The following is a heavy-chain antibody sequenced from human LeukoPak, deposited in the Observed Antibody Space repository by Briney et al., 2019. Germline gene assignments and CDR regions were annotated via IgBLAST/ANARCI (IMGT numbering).Heavy chain of an antibody. D-gene: IGHD3-22*01. CDR3: AKDQEDYYDSSGTDAEYFQH. V-gene: IGHV3-53*01. CDR2: IYSGGST. CDR1: GFTVSSNY. J-gene: IGHJ1*01. Sequence: GGSLRLSCAASGFTVSSNYMSWVRQAPGKGLEWVSVIYSGGSTYYADSVKGRFTISRDNSKNTLYLQMNSLRAEDTAVYYCAKDQEDYYDSSGTDAEYFQHWGQGTLVTVSS.